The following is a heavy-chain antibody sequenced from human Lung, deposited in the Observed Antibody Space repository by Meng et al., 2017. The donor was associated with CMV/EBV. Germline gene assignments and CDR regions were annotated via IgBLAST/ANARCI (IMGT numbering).Heavy chain of an antibody. D-gene: IGHD6-19*01. CDR3: ASFPPPGKQWLVTDY. J-gene: IGHJ4*02. V-gene: IGHV4-4*02. CDR1: GGSISSGNW. CDR2: IYHSGST. Sequence: QGRRRRPGPGWVQPSGTRALPCAVSGGSISSGNWWSWVRQPPGKGLEWIGEIYHSGSTNYNPSLKSRVTISVDKSKNQFSLKLSSVTAADTAVYYCASFPPPGKQWLVTDYWGQGTLVTVSS.